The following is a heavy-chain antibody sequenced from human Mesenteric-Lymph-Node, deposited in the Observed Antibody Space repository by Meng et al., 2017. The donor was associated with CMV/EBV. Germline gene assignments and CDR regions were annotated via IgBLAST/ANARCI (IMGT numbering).Heavy chain of an antibody. CDR1: SSYA. V-gene: IGHV3-23*01. CDR3: AKLPNFLGYCSADSCYHFDY. J-gene: IGHJ4*02. D-gene: IGHD2-15*01. Sequence: SSYAMSWVRQAPGKGLEWVSAISGSGGSASYADSVKGRFTISRDNFKNTVYLQMNSLRAEDTAVYYCAKLPNFLGYCSADSCYHFDYWGQGTLVTVSS. CDR2: ISGSGGSA.